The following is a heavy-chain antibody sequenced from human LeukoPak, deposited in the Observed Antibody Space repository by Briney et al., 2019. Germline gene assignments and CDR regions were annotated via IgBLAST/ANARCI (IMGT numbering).Heavy chain of an antibody. CDR1: GDSIDSYF. Sequence: SETLSHTCTLSGDSIDSYFWTWIRQPRGKRPEWIGYMYTSGPANYNPSLKGRVTISGDTSTNVFSLNVMSVTAADTAIYYCAALPYTTAWREYRGQRTLVTVSS. D-gene: IGHD3-16*01. CDR2: MYTSGPA. CDR3: AALPYTTAWREY. J-gene: IGHJ4*02. V-gene: IGHV4-59*13.